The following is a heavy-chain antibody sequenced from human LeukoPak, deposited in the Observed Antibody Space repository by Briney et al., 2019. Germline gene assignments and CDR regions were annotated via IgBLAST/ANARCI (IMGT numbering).Heavy chain of an antibody. Sequence: GGSLRLSCAASGFTVSSSYMNWVRQAPGKGLEWVSLIYGGGSTYYADSVKGRFTISRDNSKNTLYLQMNSLRAEDAAVYYCARRGDGGRSFDYWGQGTLVTVSS. CDR2: IYGGGST. CDR1: GFTVSSSY. J-gene: IGHJ4*02. CDR3: ARRGDGGRSFDY. D-gene: IGHD4-23*01. V-gene: IGHV3-53*01.